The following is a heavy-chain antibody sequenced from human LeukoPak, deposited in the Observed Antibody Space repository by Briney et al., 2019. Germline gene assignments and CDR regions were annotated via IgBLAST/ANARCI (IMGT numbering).Heavy chain of an antibody. J-gene: IGHJ3*02. V-gene: IGHV6-1*01. Sequence: PSQTISLTCAISGDIVSSNSAAWNWIMQSPSRGLEWLGRTYYRSKWYNDYAVSVKSRITINPDTSKNQFSLQLNSVTPEDTAVYYCARNTPRGYVHAFDIWGQGTMVTVSS. CDR2: TYYRSKWYN. CDR1: GDIVSSNSAA. D-gene: IGHD3-16*01. CDR3: ARNTPRGYVHAFDI.